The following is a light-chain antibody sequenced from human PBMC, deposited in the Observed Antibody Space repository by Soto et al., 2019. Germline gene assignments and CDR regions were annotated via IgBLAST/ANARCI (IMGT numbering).Light chain of an antibody. Sequence: EIVLTQSPATLSLSPGERATLSCRASQSVSSYLAWYQQKPGQAPRLLIYDASNRATGIPARFSGSGSGTDFTLTISSLEPEDFAVYYCQQLLTFGGGTKVDNK. CDR1: QSVSSY. CDR2: DAS. J-gene: IGKJ4*01. CDR3: QQLLT. V-gene: IGKV3-11*01.